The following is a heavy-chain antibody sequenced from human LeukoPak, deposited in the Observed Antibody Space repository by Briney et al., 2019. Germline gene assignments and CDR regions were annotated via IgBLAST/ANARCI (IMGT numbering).Heavy chain of an antibody. CDR3: ARGLPSSSGWFGILDY. J-gene: IGHJ4*02. D-gene: IGHD6-19*01. V-gene: IGHV3-33*08. CDR1: GFPFSTYE. CDR2: IWDDGTNK. Sequence: PGGSLRLSCAASGFPFSTYEMNWVRQAPGKGLEWVTVIWDDGTNKYHAESVRGRITISRDNSKNTLYPQMSSLRVDDTAVYYCARGLPSSSGWFGILDYWGQGTLVAVSS.